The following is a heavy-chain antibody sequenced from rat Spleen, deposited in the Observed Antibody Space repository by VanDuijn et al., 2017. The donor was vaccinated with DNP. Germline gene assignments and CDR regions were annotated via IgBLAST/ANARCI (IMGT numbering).Heavy chain of an antibody. Sequence: EVQLVESGGGLVQPGRSLRLSCVASGFTFNYYWMAWIRQVPGKGLEWIASITSGTGSTYYRDSVKGRFTISRDNAKSSLYLQMNSLKSEDTATYYCARGSSSIYWYFDFWGPGTMVTVSS. CDR3: ARGSSSIYWYFDF. J-gene: IGHJ1*01. CDR1: GFTFNYYW. D-gene: IGHD1-2*01. V-gene: IGHV5-31*01. CDR2: ITSGTGST.